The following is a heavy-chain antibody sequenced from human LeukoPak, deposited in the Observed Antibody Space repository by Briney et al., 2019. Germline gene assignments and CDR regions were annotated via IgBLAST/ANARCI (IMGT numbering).Heavy chain of an antibody. CDR2: ISYDGSNK. J-gene: IGHJ5*02. CDR3: AKDEGEGSSAFDP. V-gene: IGHV3-30*18. D-gene: IGHD6-6*01. CDR1: GLTFSSYG. Sequence: GRPLRLSCAASGLTFSSYGMHWVRQAPGKGLEWVAVISYDGSNKYYADSVKGRFTISRDNSKNPLYLQMNSLRAEDTAVYYCAKDEGEGSSAFDPWGRGTLVTVSS.